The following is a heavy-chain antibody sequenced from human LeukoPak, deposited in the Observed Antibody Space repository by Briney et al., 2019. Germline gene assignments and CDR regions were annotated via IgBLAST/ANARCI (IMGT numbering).Heavy chain of an antibody. J-gene: IGHJ6*03. V-gene: IGHV4-4*07. CDR1: GGSISSYY. CDR2: IYTSGST. Sequence: SETLSLTCTVSGGSISSYYWSWIRQPAGKGLEWIGRIYTSGSTNYNPSLKSRVTMSVDTSKNQFSLKLSSVTAADTAVYYCARERGSGYSYAYYYYYMDVWGKGTTVTVSS. D-gene: IGHD5-18*01. CDR3: ARERGSGYSYAYYYYYMDV.